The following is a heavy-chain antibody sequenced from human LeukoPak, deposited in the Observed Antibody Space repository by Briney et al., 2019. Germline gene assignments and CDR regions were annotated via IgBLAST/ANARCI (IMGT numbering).Heavy chain of an antibody. V-gene: IGHV4-39*01. Sequence: SETLSLTCTVSGGSIRSSSYYWGWIRQPPGKGLEWIGSICYSVSTYYNPSLNSRVSISESTSKDQISRKLCTVTASDTAVNYCARLTAPDFWSGYYTNYGMDVWGQGTRSPSP. CDR1: GGSIRSSSYY. CDR3: ARLTAPDFWSGYYTNYGMDV. CDR2: ICYSVST. J-gene: IGHJ6*02. D-gene: IGHD3-3*01.